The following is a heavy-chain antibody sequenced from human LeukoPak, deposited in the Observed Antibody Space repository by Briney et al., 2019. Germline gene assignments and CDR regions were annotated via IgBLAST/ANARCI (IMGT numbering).Heavy chain of an antibody. CDR3: AKGYCSDTNCQTRLGLDY. Sequence: PGGSLRLSCAASGFTFSSYAMSWVRQAPRKGLEWVSSISVSGTYTYYADSVKGRFTISRDNSKTKLYLKMNSLRAEDTAVYYCAKGYCSDTNCQTRLGLDYWGQGTLVTVSS. V-gene: IGHV3-23*01. D-gene: IGHD2-15*01. CDR2: ISVSGTYT. J-gene: IGHJ4*02. CDR1: GFTFSSYA.